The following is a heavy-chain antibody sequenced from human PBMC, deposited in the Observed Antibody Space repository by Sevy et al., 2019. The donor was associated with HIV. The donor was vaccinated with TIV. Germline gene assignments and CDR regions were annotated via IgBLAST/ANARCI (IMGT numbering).Heavy chain of an antibody. CDR2: ISSSSSTI. CDR3: ARGYCSGGSCYLDAFDI. Sequence: GGSLRLSCAASGFTFSIYSMNWVRQAPGKGLEWVSYISSSSSTIYYADSVKGRFTISRDNAKNSLYLQMNSLRDEDTAVYYCARGYCSGGSCYLDAFDIWGQGTMVTVS. J-gene: IGHJ3*02. V-gene: IGHV3-48*02. D-gene: IGHD2-15*01. CDR1: GFTFSIYS.